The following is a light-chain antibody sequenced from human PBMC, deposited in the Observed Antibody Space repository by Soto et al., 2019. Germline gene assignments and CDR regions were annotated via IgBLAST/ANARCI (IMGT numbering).Light chain of an antibody. V-gene: IGLV2-23*03. CDR2: EGS. J-gene: IGLJ2*01. Sequence: QSALTQPASVSGSPGQSIAISCTGTSSDIGSFNLVSWYQQHPGKAPKLIIYEGSKRPSGVSNRFSAAKSGNTASLTISGLQAEDEADYYCCSYAGSRTVGALFGGGTKVTVL. CDR3: CSYAGSRTVGAL. CDR1: SSDIGSFNL.